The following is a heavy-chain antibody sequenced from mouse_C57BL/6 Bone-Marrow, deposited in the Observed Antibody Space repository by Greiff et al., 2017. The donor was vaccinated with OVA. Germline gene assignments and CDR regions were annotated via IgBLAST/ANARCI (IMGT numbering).Heavy chain of an antibody. D-gene: IGHD6-1*01. Sequence: QVQLQQPGAELVKPGASVKLYCKASGYTFTSYWMHWVKQRPGQGLEWIGMIHPNSGSTNYNEKFKSKATLTVDKSSSTAYMQLSSLTSEDSAVYYCARSSGFAWFAYWGQGTLVTVSA. CDR1: GYTFTSYW. V-gene: IGHV1-64*01. CDR2: IHPNSGST. J-gene: IGHJ3*01. CDR3: ARSSGFAWFAY.